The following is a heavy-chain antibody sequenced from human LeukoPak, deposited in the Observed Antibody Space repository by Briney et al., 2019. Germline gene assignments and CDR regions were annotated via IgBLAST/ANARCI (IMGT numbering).Heavy chain of an antibody. CDR1: GFTFDDYG. Sequence: PGGSLRLSCAASGFTFDDYGMSWVRQAPGKGLEWVSGINWNGGSTGYADSVKGRFTISRDNAKYSLLLQMNSLRAEDTAVYFCAKLLNEGTTYDHWGQGALVTVSS. J-gene: IGHJ4*02. V-gene: IGHV3-20*04. D-gene: IGHD1-1*01. CDR3: AKLLNEGTTYDH. CDR2: INWNGGST.